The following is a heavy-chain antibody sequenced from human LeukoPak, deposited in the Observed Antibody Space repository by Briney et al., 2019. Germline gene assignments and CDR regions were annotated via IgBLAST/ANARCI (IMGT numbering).Heavy chain of an antibody. CDR3: ARGDYGDMNWFDS. V-gene: IGHV4-59*01. Sequence: KPSETLSLTCTVSGGSISSYYWSWIRQPPGKGLEWIGYIYYSGSTNYNPSLKSRVTISVDTSKNQFSLKLSSVTAADTAVYYCARGDYGDMNWFDSWGQGTLVTVSS. D-gene: IGHD4-17*01. CDR2: IYYSGST. J-gene: IGHJ5*01. CDR1: GGSISSYY.